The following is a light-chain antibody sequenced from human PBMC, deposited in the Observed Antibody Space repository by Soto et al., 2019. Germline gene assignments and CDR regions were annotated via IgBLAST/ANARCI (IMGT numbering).Light chain of an antibody. CDR2: DVN. CDR1: NTDLGVYGY. V-gene: IGLV2-14*01. J-gene: IGLJ1*01. Sequence: QSVLAQPASVSGSFGQSFTISCSGPNTDLGVYGYVSWYQHQPGKAPKLLIYDVNNRPSGISDRFSGSKSGDTASLTISGLQAEDEADYFCFSKISGFVYGFGTGTKVTVL. CDR3: FSKISGFVYG.